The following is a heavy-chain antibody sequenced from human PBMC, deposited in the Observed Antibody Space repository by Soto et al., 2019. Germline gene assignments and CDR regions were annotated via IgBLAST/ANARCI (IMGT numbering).Heavy chain of an antibody. Sequence: QVQLVQSVAEVTKPGSSVNVSGRASGGTFNNYVINWVRQAPGQGLEWMAGIIPIVGTANYAQKFQGRVTITADKSTSTADMEMNRLRAEDTDVYYCAGRCDGTNCLGHFDYWGQGTLVTVSS. V-gene: IGHV1-69*06. CDR2: IIPIVGTA. D-gene: IGHD2-2*01. CDR1: GGTFNNYV. J-gene: IGHJ4*02. CDR3: AGRCDGTNCLGHFDY.